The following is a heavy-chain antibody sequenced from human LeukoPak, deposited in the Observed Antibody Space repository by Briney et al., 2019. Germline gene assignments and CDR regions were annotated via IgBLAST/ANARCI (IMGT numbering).Heavy chain of an antibody. CDR1: GFTFSSYA. D-gene: IGHD3-10*01. CDR3: TTETYGSGSYYRSHY. J-gene: IGHJ4*02. CDR2: IKSITDGGTT. V-gene: IGHV3-15*01. Sequence: GGSLRLSCAASGFTFSSYAMSWVRQAPGKGLEWVGRIKSITDGGTTDYAAPVKGRFTISRDDSKNTLYLQMNSLKTEGTAVYYCTTETYGSGSYYRSHYWGQGTLVTVSS.